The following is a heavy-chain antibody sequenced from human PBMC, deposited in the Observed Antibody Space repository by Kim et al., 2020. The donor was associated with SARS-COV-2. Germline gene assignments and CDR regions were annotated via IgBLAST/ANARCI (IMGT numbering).Heavy chain of an antibody. D-gene: IGHD3-10*01. CDR3: AREGSGSAFDI. J-gene: IGHJ3*02. CDR2: ISYDGSDK. V-gene: IGHV3-30-3*01. CDR1: GSTFSNYA. Sequence: GGSLRLSCAASGSTFSNYAMHWVRQAPGKGLEWGAIISYDGSDKFYADSVKGRFTISRDNSKNTLYLQMNSLRAEDTAVYYCAREGSGSAFDIWGQGTMVTVSS.